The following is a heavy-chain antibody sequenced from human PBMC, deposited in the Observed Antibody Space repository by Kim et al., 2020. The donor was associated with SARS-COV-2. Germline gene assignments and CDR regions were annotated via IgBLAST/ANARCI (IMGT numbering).Heavy chain of an antibody. V-gene: IGHV3-48*03. CDR2: ISSSGSTI. CDR1: GFTFSSYE. D-gene: IGHD3-22*01. Sequence: GGSLRLSCAASGFTFSSYEMNWVRQAPGKGLEWVSYISSSGSTIYYADSVKGRFTISRDNAKNSLYLQMNGLIAEDTAVYYCARATYYDSSGPDYWGQGTLVTVSS. J-gene: IGHJ4*02. CDR3: ARATYYDSSGPDY.